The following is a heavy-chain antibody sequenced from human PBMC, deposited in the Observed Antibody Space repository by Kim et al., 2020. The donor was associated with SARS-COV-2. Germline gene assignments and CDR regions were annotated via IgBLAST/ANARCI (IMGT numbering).Heavy chain of an antibody. V-gene: IGHV3-23*01. CDR3: AKESLERRTDLPH. CDR2: LIDSIGNT. D-gene: IGHD1-1*01. J-gene: IGHJ4*02. CDR1: GLTLRGYA. Sequence: GGSLRLSCAASGLTLRGYAMHWVRQAPGKGLEWVSVLIDSIGNTHYADSVKGRFTSSTDTSKTTLYLQMNTLRAEDTAIYYCAKESLERRTDLPHWGQGTLVTVSS.